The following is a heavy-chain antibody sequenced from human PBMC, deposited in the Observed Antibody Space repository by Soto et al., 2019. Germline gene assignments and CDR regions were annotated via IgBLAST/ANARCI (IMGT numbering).Heavy chain of an antibody. J-gene: IGHJ6*02. V-gene: IGHV1-18*01. Sequence: ASVKVSCKASGYTFTSYGISWVRQAPGQGLEWMGWISAYNGNTNYAQKLQGRVTMTTDTSTSTAYMELRSLRSDDTAVYYCARVPLVWFGELFKDYYYYGMDVWGQGTTVTV. CDR2: ISAYNGNT. D-gene: IGHD3-10*01. CDR3: ARVPLVWFGELFKDYYYYGMDV. CDR1: GYTFTSYG.